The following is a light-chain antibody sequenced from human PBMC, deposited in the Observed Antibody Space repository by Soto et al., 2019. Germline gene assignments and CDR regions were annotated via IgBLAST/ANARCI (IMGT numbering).Light chain of an antibody. CDR3: DTWVSNPYV. V-gene: IGLV4-60*02. CDR2: LEGSGSY. Sequence: QLVLTQSSSASASLGSSVKLTCTLSSGHSSYIIAWHQQQPGKAPRYLMKLEGSGSYNTGSGVPDRFSGSSSGADRYLTISHLQFEDEADYYCDTWVSNPYVFGTGTKLTVL. CDR1: SGHSSYI. J-gene: IGLJ1*01.